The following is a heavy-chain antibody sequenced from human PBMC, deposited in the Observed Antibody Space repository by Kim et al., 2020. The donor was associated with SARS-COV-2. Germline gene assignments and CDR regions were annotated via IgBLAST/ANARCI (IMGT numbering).Heavy chain of an antibody. Sequence: GGSLRLSCAASEFTFASYAMSWVRQAPGKGLEWVSGISGSGGSTYYADSVKGRFTISRDNSKNTLYLQMNSLRVEDTAVYYCAKTGSGSYPTGVDYWGQGTLVTVSS. CDR1: EFTFASYA. V-gene: IGHV3-23*01. D-gene: IGHD3-10*01. J-gene: IGHJ4*02. CDR3: AKTGSGSYPTGVDY. CDR2: ISGSGGST.